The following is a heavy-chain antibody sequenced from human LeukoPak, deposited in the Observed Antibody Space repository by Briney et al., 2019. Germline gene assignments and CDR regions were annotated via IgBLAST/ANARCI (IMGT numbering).Heavy chain of an antibody. V-gene: IGHV4-30-4*08. D-gene: IGHD6-19*01. Sequence: SETLSLTCTVSGGSISSGDYYWSWIRQPPGKGLEWIGYIYYSGSTYYNPSLKSRVTISVDTSKNQFSLKLSSVTAAGTAVYYCARVSTSYSSGWSGVDYWGQGTLVTVSS. CDR2: IYYSGST. CDR3: ARVSTSYSSGWSGVDY. CDR1: GGSISSGDYY. J-gene: IGHJ4*02.